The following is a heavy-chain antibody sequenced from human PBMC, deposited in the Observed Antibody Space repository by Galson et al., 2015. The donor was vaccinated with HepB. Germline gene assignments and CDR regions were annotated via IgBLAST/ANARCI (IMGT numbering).Heavy chain of an antibody. CDR3: ARGQLGYCSSTSCRPDWFDP. D-gene: IGHD2-2*01. Sequence: SVKVSCKTSGYTFTSYYMHWVRQAPGQGLEWMGIINPSGGSTSYAQKFQGRVTMTRDTSTSTVYMELSSLRSEDTAVYYCARGQLGYCSSTSCRPDWFDPWGQGTLVTVSS. V-gene: IGHV1-46*01. CDR1: GYTFTSYY. J-gene: IGHJ5*02. CDR2: INPSGGST.